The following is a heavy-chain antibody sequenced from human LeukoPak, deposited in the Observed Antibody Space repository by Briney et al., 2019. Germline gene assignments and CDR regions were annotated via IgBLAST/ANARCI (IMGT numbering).Heavy chain of an antibody. V-gene: IGHV3-66*02. CDR1: GLTVSSNF. D-gene: IGHD5-12*01. Sequence: SGGSLRLSCAASGLTVSSNFMSWVRQAPGKGLEWVSVIHSDGRTFYADTVKGRFTVSRDNSNDMLCLQMNSLRAEDPAVCFCARDVGGMATGYFDYWGQGTPVTVSS. J-gene: IGHJ4*02. CDR2: IHSDGRT. CDR3: ARDVGGMATGYFDY.